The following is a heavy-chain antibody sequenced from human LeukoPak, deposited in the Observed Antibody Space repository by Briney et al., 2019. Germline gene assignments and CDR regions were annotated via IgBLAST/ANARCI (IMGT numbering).Heavy chain of an antibody. CDR2: IYSGGST. CDR1: GFTVSSNY. V-gene: IGHV3-53*05. J-gene: IGHJ4*02. CDR3: ARDPVSALELDY. Sequence: GGSLRLSCAASGFTVSSNYMSWVRQAPGKGLEWVSVIYSGGSTYYADSVKGRFTISRDNSKNTLYLQMNSLRAEDTAVYYCARDPVSALELDYWGQGTLVTVSS.